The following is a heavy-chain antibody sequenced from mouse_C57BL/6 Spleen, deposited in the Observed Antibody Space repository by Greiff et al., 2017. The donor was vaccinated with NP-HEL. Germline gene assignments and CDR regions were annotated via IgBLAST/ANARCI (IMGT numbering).Heavy chain of an antibody. Sequence: VQLQQPGTELVKPGASVKLSCKASGYTFTSYWMHWVKQRPGQGLEWIGNINPSNGGTNYNEKFKSKATLTVDKSSSTAYMQLSSLTSEDSAVYYCARLLRSFYWYFDVWGTGTTVTVSS. V-gene: IGHV1-53*01. CDR2: INPSNGGT. D-gene: IGHD1-1*01. J-gene: IGHJ1*03. CDR1: GYTFTSYW. CDR3: ARLLRSFYWYFDV.